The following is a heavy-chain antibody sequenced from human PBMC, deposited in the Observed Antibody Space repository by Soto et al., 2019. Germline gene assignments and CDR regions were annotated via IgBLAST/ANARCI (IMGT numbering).Heavy chain of an antibody. Sequence: GESLKISCKASGYSFTSYWISWVRQMPGKGLEWMGRIDPSDSYTNYSPSFQGHVTISADKSISTAYLQWSSLKAADTAMYYCARCGIAARPRWGMDVWGQGTTVTVSS. D-gene: IGHD6-6*01. V-gene: IGHV5-10-1*01. CDR1: GYSFTSYW. J-gene: IGHJ6*02. CDR3: ARCGIAARPRWGMDV. CDR2: IDPSDSYT.